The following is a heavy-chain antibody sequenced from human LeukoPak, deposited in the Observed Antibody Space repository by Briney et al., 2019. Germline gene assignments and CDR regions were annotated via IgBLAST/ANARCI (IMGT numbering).Heavy chain of an antibody. J-gene: IGHJ4*02. CDR1: GFTFSSYS. CDR3: ARDLGDLGNYYDSSGYYSCYFDY. Sequence: GGSLRLSCAASGFTFSSYSMNWVSQAPGKGLEWVSSISTSSSYIYYADSVKGRFTISRDNAKNSLYLQMNSLRAEDTAVYYCARDLGDLGNYYDSSGYYSCYFDYWGQGTLVTVSS. V-gene: IGHV3-21*01. D-gene: IGHD3-22*01. CDR2: ISTSSSYI.